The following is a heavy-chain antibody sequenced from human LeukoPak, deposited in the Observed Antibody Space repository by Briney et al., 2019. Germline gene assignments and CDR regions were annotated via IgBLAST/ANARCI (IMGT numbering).Heavy chain of an antibody. CDR2: IKQDGSEK. CDR1: GFTFSSYW. CDR3: ARDQRITLRGLDYFDY. Sequence: GGSLRLSCAASGFTFSSYWMSWVRQAPGKGLEWVANIKQDGSEKYYVDSVKGRFTISRDNAKNSLYLQMNSLRAEDTAVYYCARDQRITLRGLDYFDYWGQGTLVTVSS. D-gene: IGHD1-14*01. V-gene: IGHV3-7*01. J-gene: IGHJ4*02.